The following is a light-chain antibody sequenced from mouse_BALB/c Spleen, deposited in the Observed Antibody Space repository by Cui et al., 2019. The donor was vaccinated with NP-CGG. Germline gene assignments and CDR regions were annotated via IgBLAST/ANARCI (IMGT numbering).Light chain of an antibody. V-gene: IGLV1*01. Sequence: QAVVFQESALTTSPGETVTLTCRSSTGAVTTSNYANWVQEKPDHLFTGLIGGTNNRAPGVPARFSGSLIGDKAALTITGAQTEDEAIYFCALWYSNHWVFGGGTKLTLL. J-gene: IGLJ1*01. CDR1: TGAVTTSNY. CDR3: ALWYSNHWV. CDR2: GTN.